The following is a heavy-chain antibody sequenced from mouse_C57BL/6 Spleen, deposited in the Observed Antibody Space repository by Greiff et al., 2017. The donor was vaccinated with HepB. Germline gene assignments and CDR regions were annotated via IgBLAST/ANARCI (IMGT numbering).Heavy chain of an antibody. J-gene: IGHJ4*01. Sequence: QVQLQQPGAELVKPGASVKLSCKASGYTFTSYWMQWVKQRPGQGLEWIGEIDPSDSYTNYNQKFKGKATLTVDTSSSPAYMQLSSLTSEDSAVYYCARFYYGSSYAMDYWGQGTSVTVSS. V-gene: IGHV1-50*01. CDR3: ARFYYGSSYAMDY. D-gene: IGHD1-1*01. CDR2: IDPSDSYT. CDR1: GYTFTSYW.